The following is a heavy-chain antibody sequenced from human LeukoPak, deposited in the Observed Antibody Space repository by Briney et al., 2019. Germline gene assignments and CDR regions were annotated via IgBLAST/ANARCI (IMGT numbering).Heavy chain of an antibody. CDR2: IYHSGST. V-gene: IGHV4-30-2*01. CDR1: GGSISSGGYS. D-gene: IGHD4-17*01. CDR3: ARAPTVTSNGFDY. J-gene: IGHJ4*02. Sequence: PSQTLSLTCAVSGGSISSGGYSWSWIRQPPGKGLEWIGYIYHSGSTYYNPSLKSRVTVSVDRSKNQFSLKLSSVTAADTAVYYCARAPTVTSNGFDYWGQGTLVTVFS.